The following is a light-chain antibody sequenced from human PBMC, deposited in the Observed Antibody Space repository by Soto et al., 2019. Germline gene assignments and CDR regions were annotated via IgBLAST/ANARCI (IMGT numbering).Light chain of an antibody. Sequence: ENVLTQSPGTLSLSPGKRATLSCRASQNVGNNYLAWYKQKPGQAPRLLIYHASSRATGIPDRFSGSGSGTDFTLTISRLEPEDFALYYCQQYGSSPPITFCQGTRLEIE. V-gene: IGKV3-20*01. CDR1: QNVGNNY. J-gene: IGKJ5*01. CDR3: QQYGSSPPIT. CDR2: HAS.